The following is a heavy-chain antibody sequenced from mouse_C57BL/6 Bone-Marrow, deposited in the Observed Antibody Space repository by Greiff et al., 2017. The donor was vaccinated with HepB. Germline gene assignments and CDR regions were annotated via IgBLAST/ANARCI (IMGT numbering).Heavy chain of an antibody. D-gene: IGHD2-2*01. CDR1: GFTFSDYY. J-gene: IGHJ2*01. Sequence: EVKLVESEGGLVQPGSSMKLSCTASGFTFSDYYMAWVRQVPEKGLEWVANINYDGSSTYYLDSLKSRFIISRDNAKNILYLQMSSLKSEDTATYYCARVGLMVTTTYFDYWGQGTTLTVSS. V-gene: IGHV5-16*01. CDR2: INYDGSST. CDR3: ARVGLMVTTTYFDY.